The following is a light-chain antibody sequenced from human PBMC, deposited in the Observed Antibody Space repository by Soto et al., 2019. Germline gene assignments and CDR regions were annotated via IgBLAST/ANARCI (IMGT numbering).Light chain of an antibody. V-gene: IGKV4-1*01. CDR3: QQYYSTPFT. CDR1: QSVLYSTNNKNY. Sequence: DIVMTQSPDSLAVSLGERATVNCKTSQSVLYSTNNKNYLAWYQQKPGQPPKLLIYWASTRKSGVPDRFSGSGSVTDFTLTISSLQAEDVAAYYCQQYYSTPFTFGPGTKVDIK. CDR2: WAS. J-gene: IGKJ3*01.